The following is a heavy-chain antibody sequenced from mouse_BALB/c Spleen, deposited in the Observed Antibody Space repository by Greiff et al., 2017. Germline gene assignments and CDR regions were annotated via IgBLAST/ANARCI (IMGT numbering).Heavy chain of an antibody. CDR3: TRWDRVYAMDY. J-gene: IGHJ4*01. D-gene: IGHD4-1*01. V-gene: IGHV1-69*02. CDR2: IYPSDSYT. CDR1: GYTFTSYW. Sequence: QVQLKQPGAELVRPGASVKLSCKASGYTFTSYWINWVKQRPGQGLEWIGNIYPSDSYTNYNPKFKDKATLTVDKSSSTAYMQLSSPTSEDSAVYYCTRWDRVYAMDYWGQGTSVTVSS.